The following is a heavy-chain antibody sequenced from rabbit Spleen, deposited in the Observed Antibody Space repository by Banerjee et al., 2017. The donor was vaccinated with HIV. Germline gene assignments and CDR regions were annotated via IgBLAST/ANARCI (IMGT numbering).Heavy chain of an antibody. J-gene: IGHJ4*01. Sequence: QSLEESGGDLVKPGASLTLTCTVSGFYFSRANYMCWVRQAPGKGLESIACIFPDISGVTYYSRRAKGRFTSSKASSTTVTLQMTSLTAADTATYFLAISSAAMTMVITSYYFNLWGPGTLVTVS. CDR3: AISSAAMTMVITSYYFNL. V-gene: IGHV1S40*01. CDR1: GFYFSRANY. D-gene: IGHD2-1*01. CDR2: IFPDISGVT.